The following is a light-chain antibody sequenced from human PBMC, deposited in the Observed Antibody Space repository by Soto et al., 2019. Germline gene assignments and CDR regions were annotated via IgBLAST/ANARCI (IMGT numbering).Light chain of an antibody. CDR2: GAS. CDR3: QQYGSSPPWVT. CDR1: QSVSSSY. V-gene: IGKV3-20*01. Sequence: EIVLTQSQCTLSLSPGERATLSCRASQSVSSSYLAWYQQKPGQAPRLLIYGASSRATGIPDRFSGSGSGTDFTLTISRLEPEDFAVYYCQQYGSSPPWVTFGPGTKVDIK. J-gene: IGKJ3*01.